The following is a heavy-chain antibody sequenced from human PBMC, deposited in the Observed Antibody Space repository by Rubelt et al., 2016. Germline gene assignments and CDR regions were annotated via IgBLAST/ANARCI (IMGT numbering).Heavy chain of an antibody. Sequence: QVQLVQSGAEVKKPGSSVKVSCKASGGTFSSYAISWVRQAPGQGLEWMGRIIPFLVIATYAQKFPGGVAITADTSTSTAYMELRSLRSDDTAVYYCARCRPDWTNDYWGQGTLVTVSS. CDR2: IIPFLVIA. V-gene: IGHV1-69*04. CDR1: GGTFSSYA. CDR3: ARCRPDWTNDY. J-gene: IGHJ4*02. D-gene: IGHD1/OR15-1a*01.